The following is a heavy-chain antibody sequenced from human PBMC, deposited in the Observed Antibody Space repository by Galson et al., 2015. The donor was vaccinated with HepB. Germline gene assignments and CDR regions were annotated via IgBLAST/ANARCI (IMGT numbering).Heavy chain of an antibody. CDR1: GGTFSSYA. CDR2: IIPIFGTA. J-gene: IGHJ6*02. Sequence: KVSCKASGGTFSSYAISWVRQAPGQGLEWMGGIIPIFGTANYAQKFQGRVTITADESTSTAYMELSSLRSEDTAVYYCARDLGDPENYYYGMDVWGQGTTVTVSS. D-gene: IGHD3-16*01. CDR3: ARDLGDPENYYYGMDV. V-gene: IGHV1-69*01.